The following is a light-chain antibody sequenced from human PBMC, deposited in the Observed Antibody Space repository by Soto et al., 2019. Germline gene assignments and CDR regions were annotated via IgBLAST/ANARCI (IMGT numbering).Light chain of an antibody. Sequence: EILLTQSPATLSVSPGVRVTLSCRASQSVRTKLAWYQPQPGQAPRVLIYDTSTRATGLPARYSGSGSGPDYTLTISSLQSEDSAVYYRQQYNSWSESTFGQGTLLEI. V-gene: IGKV3-15*01. CDR1: QSVRTK. CDR2: DTS. J-gene: IGKJ5*01. CDR3: QQYNSWSEST.